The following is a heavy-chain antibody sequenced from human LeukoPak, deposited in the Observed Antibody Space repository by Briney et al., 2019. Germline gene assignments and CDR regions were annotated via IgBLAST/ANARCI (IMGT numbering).Heavy chain of an antibody. Sequence: GGSLRLSYAASGFTFSYYWMSWVRQAPGKGLEWVANINQDGSEKYYVDSVKGRFTISRDNAKNSLYLQMNSLRAEDTAVYYCARPGYCSGTSCYYFDSWGQGTLVTVSS. D-gene: IGHD2-2*01. CDR2: INQDGSEK. CDR3: ARPGYCSGTSCYYFDS. V-gene: IGHV3-7*01. J-gene: IGHJ4*02. CDR1: GFTFSYYW.